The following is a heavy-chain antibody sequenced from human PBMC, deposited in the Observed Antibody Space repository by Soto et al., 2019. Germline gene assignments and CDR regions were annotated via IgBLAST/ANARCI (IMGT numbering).Heavy chain of an antibody. CDR3: ARVGQWLTLIDAFEI. CDR1: GGSISSSNW. CDR2: IYHSGST. V-gene: IGHV4-4*02. D-gene: IGHD6-19*01. J-gene: IGHJ3*02. Sequence: PSETLSLTCAVSGGSISSSNWWSWVRQPPGKGLEWIGEIYHSGSTNYNPSLKSRVTISVDKSKNQFSLKLSSVTAADTAVYYCARVGQWLTLIDAFEIWGQGTMVTVSS.